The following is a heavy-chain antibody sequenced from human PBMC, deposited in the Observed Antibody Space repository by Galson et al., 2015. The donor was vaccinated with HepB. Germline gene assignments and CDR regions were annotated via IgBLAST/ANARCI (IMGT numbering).Heavy chain of an antibody. J-gene: IGHJ4*02. CDR3: TRGWVGATRFAY. Sequence: SLRLSCAASGFTVSSSYMNWVRQAPGKGLEWVSVIHSGGDTYYADSVKGRFTTTRDNSKNTAYLQMTGLRVEDTAVYYCTRGWVGATRFAYWGQGTLVSVSS. D-gene: IGHD1-26*01. CDR1: GFTVSSSY. CDR2: IHSGGDT. V-gene: IGHV3-53*01.